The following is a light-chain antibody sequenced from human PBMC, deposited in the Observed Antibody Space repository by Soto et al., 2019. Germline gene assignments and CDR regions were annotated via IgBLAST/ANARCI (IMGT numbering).Light chain of an antibody. CDR2: GAS. V-gene: IGKV3-20*01. Sequence: IVLTQSPGTLSLSPGQRPTLSSRASQSISSSYLAWYQQRHGQAPRIXIYGASSRDTGIPDRFSGSGSGTEFTLTISRLEPEDFAVYYCQQYGGSFRVFGHRTKVDIK. CDR1: QSISSSY. CDR3: QQYGGSFRV. J-gene: IGKJ3*01.